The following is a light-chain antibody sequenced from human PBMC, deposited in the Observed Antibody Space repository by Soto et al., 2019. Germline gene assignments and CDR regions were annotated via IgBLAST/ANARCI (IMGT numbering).Light chain of an antibody. V-gene: IGKV3-11*01. J-gene: IGKJ3*01. CDR3: QQRSNWSGFT. Sequence: EIVLTQSPATLSLSPGERATLSCRASQSVNSYLAWYQQKPGQAPRLLIYDASNRATGIPARFSGSGSGTDFTLTISSLEPEDFAVYYCQQRSNWSGFTFGPGTKVDIK. CDR2: DAS. CDR1: QSVNSY.